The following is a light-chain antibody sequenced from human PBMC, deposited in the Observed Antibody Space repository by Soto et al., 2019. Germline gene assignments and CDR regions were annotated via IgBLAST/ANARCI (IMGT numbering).Light chain of an antibody. J-gene: IGKJ2*01. V-gene: IGKV1-5*03. Sequence: DIQMTQSPSTLSASVGDRVTITCRASQSITTWLAWYQQKPGKAPKLPIYKATNLQSGVPSRFSGSGSGTEFSLTISSLQPDDFATYYCQQYNDYQYIFGQGTKLEIK. CDR1: QSITTW. CDR3: QQYNDYQYI. CDR2: KAT.